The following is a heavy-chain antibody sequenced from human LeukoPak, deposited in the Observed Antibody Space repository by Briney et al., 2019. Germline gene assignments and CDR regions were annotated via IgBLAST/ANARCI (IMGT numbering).Heavy chain of an antibody. D-gene: IGHD1-26*01. J-gene: IGHJ3*02. Sequence: APVKVSCKASGYTFTGYYMHWVRQAPGQGLEWMGWINPNSGGTNYAQKFQVRGTMTRDTSISTAYMELSRLRSDDTAVYYCATSELRRLDAFDIWGQGTMVTVSS. CDR1: GYTFTGYY. CDR2: INPNSGGT. CDR3: ATSELRRLDAFDI. V-gene: IGHV1-2*02.